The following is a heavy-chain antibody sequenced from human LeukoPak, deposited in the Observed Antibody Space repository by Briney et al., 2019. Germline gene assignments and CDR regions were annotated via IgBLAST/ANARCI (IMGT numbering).Heavy chain of an antibody. CDR3: ARAGSYYTLPPNWFDP. CDR2: ISSSGSTI. V-gene: IGHV3-11*01. D-gene: IGHD3-10*01. J-gene: IGHJ5*02. CDR1: GFTFSDYY. Sequence: PGGSLRLSCAASGFTFSDYYMSWIRQAPGKGLEWVSYISSSGSTIYYADSVKGRFTISRDNAKNSLYLQMNSLRAEDTAVYYCARAGSYYTLPPNWFDPWGQGTLVTVSS.